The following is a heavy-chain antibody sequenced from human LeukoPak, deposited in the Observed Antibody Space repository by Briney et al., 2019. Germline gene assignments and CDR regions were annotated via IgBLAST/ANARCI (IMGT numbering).Heavy chain of an antibody. D-gene: IGHD2-15*01. CDR1: GFTFSSSA. CDR3: AKQLGYCSNGSCYFPY. Sequence: GGSLRLSCAASGFTFSSSAISWVRQAPGKGLEWVSAISNNGGYTYYADSVQGRFTISRDNSKSTLCLQMNSLRAEDTAVYYCAKQLGYCSNGSCYFPYWGQGTLVTVSS. J-gene: IGHJ4*02. CDR2: ISNNGGYT. V-gene: IGHV3-23*01.